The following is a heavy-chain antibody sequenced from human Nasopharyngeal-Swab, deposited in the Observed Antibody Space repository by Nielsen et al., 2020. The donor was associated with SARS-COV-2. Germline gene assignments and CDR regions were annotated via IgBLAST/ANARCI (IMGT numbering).Heavy chain of an antibody. Sequence: SVKVSCKASGYTFTGYYMHWVRQAPGQGLEWMGGIIPIFGTANYAQKFQGRVTITADKSTSTAYMELSSLRSEDTAVYYCARQSRTFDYWGQGTLVTVSS. CDR3: ARQSRTFDY. CDR1: GYTFTGYY. D-gene: IGHD6-13*01. J-gene: IGHJ4*02. V-gene: IGHV1-69*06. CDR2: IIPIFGTA.